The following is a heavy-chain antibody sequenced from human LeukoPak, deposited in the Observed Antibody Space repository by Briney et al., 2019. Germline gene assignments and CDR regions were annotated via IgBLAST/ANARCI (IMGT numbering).Heavy chain of an antibody. CDR1: GFTFSSYS. CDR3: AREGFAYFDY. D-gene: IGHD3-16*01. Sequence: GGSLRLSCAASGFTFSSYSMNWVRQAPGMGLEWVSSISTSRSYIYYADSVKGRFTISRDNAKNSLYLQMNSLRAEDTAVYYCAREGFAYFDYWGQGTLVTVS. V-gene: IGHV3-21*01. J-gene: IGHJ4*02. CDR2: ISTSRSYI.